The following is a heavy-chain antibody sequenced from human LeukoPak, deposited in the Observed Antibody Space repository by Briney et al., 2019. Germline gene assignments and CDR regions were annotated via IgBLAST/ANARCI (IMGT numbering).Heavy chain of an antibody. Sequence: ASVKVSCKASGYTFSSYSISWVRQAPGQGLEWMGWISAYNGNTIYAQKVKGRVTMTTNTSTSTAYMELRSLKSDDTAVYYCARASYCSDGSCYSDYWGQGTLVTVSS. J-gene: IGHJ4*02. CDR2: ISAYNGNT. CDR3: ARASYCSDGSCYSDY. D-gene: IGHD2-15*01. CDR1: GYTFSSYS. V-gene: IGHV1-18*01.